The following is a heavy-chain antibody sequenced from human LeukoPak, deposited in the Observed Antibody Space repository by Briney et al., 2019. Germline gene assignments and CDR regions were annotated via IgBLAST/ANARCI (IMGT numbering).Heavy chain of an antibody. Sequence: GGSLRLSCAASGFTFSSYAMSWVRQAPAKGLEWVSRINDDGSRTTSAGSVKGRFTISRDNAKNTVYLQMNSLRAEDTAVYYCARALGSPLDYWGQGTLLIVSS. J-gene: IGHJ4*02. CDR2: INDDGSRT. CDR1: GFTFSSYA. D-gene: IGHD1-26*01. CDR3: ARALGSPLDY. V-gene: IGHV3-74*03.